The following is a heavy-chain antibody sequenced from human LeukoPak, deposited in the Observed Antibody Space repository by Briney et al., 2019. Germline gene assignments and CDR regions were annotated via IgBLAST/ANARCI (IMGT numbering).Heavy chain of an antibody. V-gene: IGHV1-2*02. Sequence: GASVKVSCKASGYTFTGYYMHWVRQAPGQGLEWMGWINPNSGGTNYAQKFQGRVTMTRDTSISTAYMELSRLRSDDTAVYYCARGRTWIQLWLTSDYWGQGTLVTVSS. D-gene: IGHD5-18*01. CDR3: ARGRTWIQLWLTSDY. CDR1: GYTFTGYY. CDR2: INPNSGGT. J-gene: IGHJ4*02.